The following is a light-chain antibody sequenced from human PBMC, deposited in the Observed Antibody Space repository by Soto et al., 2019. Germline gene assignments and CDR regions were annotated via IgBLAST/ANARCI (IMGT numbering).Light chain of an antibody. V-gene: IGKV1-9*01. Sequence: IQLTQSPSSLSASVGDRVTITCRASQGISSFLAWYQQKPGKAPKLLIYGASTLQSGVPSRFSGSGSGTDFTLTIGSLQPEDCATDYCQQLNSFPIPFGPGTKVDIK. CDR3: QQLNSFPIP. CDR2: GAS. J-gene: IGKJ3*01. CDR1: QGISSF.